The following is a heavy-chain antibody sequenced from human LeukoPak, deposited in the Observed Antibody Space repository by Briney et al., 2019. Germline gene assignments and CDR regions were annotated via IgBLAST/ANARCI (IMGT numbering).Heavy chain of an antibody. CDR3: AKVVESGDYFDY. CDR2: FSGSGGRT. V-gene: IGHV3-23*01. Sequence: PGGSLRLSCAASGFIFSSYAMSWVRQAPGKGLDWVSVFSGSGGRTYYADSVKGRFTISRDNSKNTLYLQMNSLRAEDTAVYYCAKVVESGDYFDYWGPGTLVTVSS. CDR1: GFIFSSYA. J-gene: IGHJ4*02. D-gene: IGHD2-15*01.